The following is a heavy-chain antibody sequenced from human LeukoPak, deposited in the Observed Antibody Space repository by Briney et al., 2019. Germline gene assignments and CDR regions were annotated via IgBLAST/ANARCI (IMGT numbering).Heavy chain of an antibody. V-gene: IGHV3-48*03. Sequence: GGSLRLSCAASGFSFSSYEMNWVRQAPGKGLEWVSYISSSGSTIYYADSVKGRFTISRDNAKNSLYLQMNSLRAEDTAVYYCARESPYYYDSSPHPDAFDIWGQGTMVTVSS. CDR1: GFSFSSYE. CDR3: ARESPYYYDSSPHPDAFDI. J-gene: IGHJ3*02. CDR2: ISSSGSTI. D-gene: IGHD3-22*01.